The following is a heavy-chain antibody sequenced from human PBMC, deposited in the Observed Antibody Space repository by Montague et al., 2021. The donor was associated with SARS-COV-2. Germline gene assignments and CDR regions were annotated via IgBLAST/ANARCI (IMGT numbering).Heavy chain of an antibody. J-gene: IGHJ3*02. CDR3: ARVGRGSSWYEVAFDI. CDR1: GASISRYS. Sequence: SETLSLTCTVSGASISRYSWTWIRQPPGKGLEWIGYIYNSGNTNYNPSLTSRVTISVDTSKNQFSLKLSSVAAADTAVYYCARVGRGSSWYEVAFDIWGQGTMVTVSS. V-gene: IGHV4-59*01. D-gene: IGHD6-13*01. CDR2: IYNSGNT.